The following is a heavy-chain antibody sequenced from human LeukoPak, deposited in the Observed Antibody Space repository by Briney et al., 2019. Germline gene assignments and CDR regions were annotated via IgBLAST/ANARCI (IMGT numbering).Heavy chain of an antibody. J-gene: IGHJ4*02. V-gene: IGHV3-7*01. CDR1: GFTFSSYW. CDR2: IKHDGSEK. CDR3: AGATAGLWSQQNDH. Sequence: GGSLRLSCAASGFTFSSYWMSWVRQAPGKGLEWVANIKHDGSEKYYVDSVKGRFTISRDNAKNSLYLQMNSLRAEDTAVYYCAGATAGLWSQQNDHWGQGILVTVSS. D-gene: IGHD3-10*01.